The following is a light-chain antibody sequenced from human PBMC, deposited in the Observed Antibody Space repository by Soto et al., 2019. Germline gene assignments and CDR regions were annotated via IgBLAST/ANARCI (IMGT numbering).Light chain of an antibody. CDR3: AAWDDSRSGHVV. V-gene: IGLV1-47*02. CDR2: SNN. CDR1: SSNIGSNY. Sequence: QSVLTQPPSASGTPGQRVTISCSGSSSNIGSNYVYWYQQLPGTAPKLLIYSNNQRPSGVPDRFSGSKSGTSASLAISGHRSEDEADYYCAAWDDSRSGHVVFGGGTKLTVL. J-gene: IGLJ2*01.